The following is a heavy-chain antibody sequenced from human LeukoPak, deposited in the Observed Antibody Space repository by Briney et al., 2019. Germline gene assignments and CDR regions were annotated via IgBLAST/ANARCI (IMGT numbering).Heavy chain of an antibody. CDR1: GGSFSDYY. CDR2: INHSGST. CDR3: ARPTIALLAFDI. J-gene: IGHJ3*02. V-gene: IGHV4-34*01. Sequence: PSETLSLTCVVYGGSFSDYYWSWIRQPPGKGLEWIGEINHSGSTNSNPSLKSRVTISIDTSKNQFSLKLSSVTAADTAVYYCARPTIALLAFDIWGQGTMVTVSS. D-gene: IGHD5-24*01.